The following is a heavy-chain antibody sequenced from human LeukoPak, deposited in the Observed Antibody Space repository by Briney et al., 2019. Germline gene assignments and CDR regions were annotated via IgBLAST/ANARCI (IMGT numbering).Heavy chain of an antibody. CDR3: ARALATGGNSFDY. V-gene: IGHV3-21*01. CDR2: ISSSSSYI. D-gene: IGHD4-23*01. J-gene: IGHJ4*02. CDR1: GFTFSSYS. Sequence: GGSLRLSCAASGFTFSSYSMNWVRQAPGKGLEWASSISSSSSYIYYADSVKGRFTISRDNAKNSLYLQMNSLRAEDTAVYYCARALATGGNSFDYWGQGTLVTVSS.